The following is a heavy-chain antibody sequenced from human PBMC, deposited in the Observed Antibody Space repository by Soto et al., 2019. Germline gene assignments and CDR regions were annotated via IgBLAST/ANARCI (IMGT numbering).Heavy chain of an antibody. CDR3: AREGYSGYDSYYYYMDV. D-gene: IGHD5-12*01. Sequence: QVQLVQSGAEVKKPGASVKVSCKASGYTFTSYAMHWVRQAPGQRLEWMGWINAGNGNTKYSQKFQGRVTITRDTPASTAYMELSSLRSEDTAVYYCAREGYSGYDSYYYYMDVWGKGTTVTVSS. CDR1: GYTFTSYA. CDR2: INAGNGNT. J-gene: IGHJ6*03. V-gene: IGHV1-3*01.